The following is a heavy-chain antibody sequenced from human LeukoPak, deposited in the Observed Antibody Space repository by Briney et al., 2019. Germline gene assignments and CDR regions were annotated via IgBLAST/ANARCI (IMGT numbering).Heavy chain of an antibody. CDR2: IYHSGST. CDR3: ARYTGVNGCYFDY. CDR1: GGSISSRSYY. V-gene: IGHV4-39*02. J-gene: IGHJ4*02. Sequence: PSETLSLTCNVSGGSISSRSYYWSWLRQPPGKGLEWIATIYHSGSTYYNASLKSRVTISVDTSKSHFSLKLSSVTAADTAMYYCARYTGVNGCYFDYWGQGTLVTVSS. D-gene: IGHD2-8*01.